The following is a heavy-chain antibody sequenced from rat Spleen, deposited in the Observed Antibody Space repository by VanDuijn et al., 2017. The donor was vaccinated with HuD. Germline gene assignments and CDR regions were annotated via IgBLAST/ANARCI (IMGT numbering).Heavy chain of an antibody. J-gene: IGHJ2*01. V-gene: IGHV5S13*01. CDR1: GFSFSSFA. Sequence: EVQLVESGGGLVQPGRSLKLSCAASGFSFSSFAMAWVRQVPKKGLEWVATITSAGGNTYYPESVKGRFTISRDNAETTLYLQMDSLRSEDTATYYCAKRGWYYFDYWGQGVMVTVSS. CDR3: AKRGWYYFDY. CDR2: ITSAGGNT.